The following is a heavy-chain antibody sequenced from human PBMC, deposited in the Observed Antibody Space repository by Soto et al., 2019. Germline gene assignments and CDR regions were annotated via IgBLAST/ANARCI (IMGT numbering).Heavy chain of an antibody. Sequence: GGSLRLSCAASGFTFSSYSMNWVRQAPGKGLEWVSSISSSSSYIYYADSVKGRFTISRDNAKNSLYLQMNSLRAEDTAVYYCARVTVTTQAFDIWGQGTMVTVSS. D-gene: IGHD4-17*01. V-gene: IGHV3-21*01. CDR3: ARVTVTTQAFDI. CDR1: GFTFSSYS. CDR2: ISSSSSYI. J-gene: IGHJ3*02.